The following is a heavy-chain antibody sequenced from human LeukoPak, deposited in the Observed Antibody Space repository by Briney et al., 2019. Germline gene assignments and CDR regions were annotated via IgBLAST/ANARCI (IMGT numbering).Heavy chain of an antibody. V-gene: IGHV4-59*01. Sequence: SETLSLTCTVSGGSISSYYWSWIRQPPGKGLEWIGYIYYSGSTNYNPSLKSRVTISVDTSKNQFSLKLSSVTAADTAVYYCASNRAGTKGYYFDYWGQGTLVTVSS. CDR2: IYYSGST. CDR3: ASNRAGTKGYYFDY. CDR1: GGSISSYY. D-gene: IGHD1-7*01. J-gene: IGHJ4*02.